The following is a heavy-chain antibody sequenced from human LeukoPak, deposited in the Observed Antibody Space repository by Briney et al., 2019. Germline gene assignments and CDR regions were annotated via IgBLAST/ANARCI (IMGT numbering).Heavy chain of an antibody. CDR3: ARCSWTLFEPFDY. V-gene: IGHV1-2*02. J-gene: IGHJ4*02. D-gene: IGHD3-10*02. Sequence: ASVKVSCKASGYTFTGYYMHWVRQAPGQGLEWMGWINPNSGGTNYAQKFQGRVTITRDTSASTAYMELSSLRSEDTAVNYCARCSWTLFEPFDYWGQGTLVTVSS. CDR1: GYTFTGYY. CDR2: INPNSGGT.